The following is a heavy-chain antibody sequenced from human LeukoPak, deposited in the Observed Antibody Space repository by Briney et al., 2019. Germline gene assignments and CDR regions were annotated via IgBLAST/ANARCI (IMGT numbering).Heavy chain of an antibody. D-gene: IGHD2-21*02. J-gene: IGHJ4*02. V-gene: IGHV4-30-4*08. Sequence: PSQTLSLTYTVSSGSISSGDYYWSWIRQPPGKGLEWIGYISCTGTTYYNPSLKSRVTISEDTSKNLFSLKLNSVTAADTALYYCARLGTAPFDYWGQGTLVTVSS. CDR1: SGSISSGDYY. CDR2: ISCTGTT. CDR3: ARLGTAPFDY.